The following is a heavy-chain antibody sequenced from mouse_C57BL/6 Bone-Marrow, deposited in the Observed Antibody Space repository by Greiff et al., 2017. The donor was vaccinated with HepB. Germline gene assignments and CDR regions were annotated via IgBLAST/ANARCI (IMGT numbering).Heavy chain of an antibody. CDR3: APIYYDYDVGYFDY. CDR2: INPSSGYT. CDR1: GYTFTSYW. Sequence: VQVVESGAELAKPGASVKLSCKASGYTFTSYWMHWVKQRPGQGLEWIGYINPSSGYTKYNQKFKDKATLTADKSSSTAYMQLSSLTYEDSAVYYCAPIYYDYDVGYFDYWGQGTTLTVSS. V-gene: IGHV1-7*01. D-gene: IGHD2-4*01. J-gene: IGHJ2*01.